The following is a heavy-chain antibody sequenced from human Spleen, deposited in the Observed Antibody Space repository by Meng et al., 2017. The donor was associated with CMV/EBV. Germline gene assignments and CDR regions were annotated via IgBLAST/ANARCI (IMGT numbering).Heavy chain of an antibody. CDR2: FIPVFGTP. CDR1: GSAFTDFA. Sequence: SVKVSCKTSGSAFTDFAITWVRQAPGQGLEWMGGFIPVFGTPDYAQKFQGRMTISTDESTSTAYMELSSLRSDDTAVYFCARAGRSVPLPAAGNYFDYWGQGTLVTVSS. J-gene: IGHJ4*02. CDR3: ARAGRSVPLPAAGNYFDY. D-gene: IGHD2-2*01. V-gene: IGHV1-69*05.